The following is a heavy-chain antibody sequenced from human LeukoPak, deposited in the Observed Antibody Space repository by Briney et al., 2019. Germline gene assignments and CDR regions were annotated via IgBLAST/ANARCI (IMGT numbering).Heavy chain of an antibody. CDR1: GFTFSSYG. V-gene: IGHV3-30*18. J-gene: IGHJ6*02. Sequence: GGSLRLSCAASGFTFSSYGTHWVRQAPGKGLEWVAVISYDGSNKYYADSVKGRFTISRDNSKNTLYLQMNSLRAEDTAVYYCAKDTRSSWGYYYYGMDVWGQGTTVTVSS. CDR3: AKDTRSSWGYYYYGMDV. CDR2: ISYDGSNK. D-gene: IGHD6-13*01.